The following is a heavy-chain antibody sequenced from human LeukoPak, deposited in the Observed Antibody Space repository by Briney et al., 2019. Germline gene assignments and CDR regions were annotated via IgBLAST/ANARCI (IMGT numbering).Heavy chain of an antibody. J-gene: IGHJ4*02. CDR1: GFTFSSYA. CDR2: ISGSGGST. CDR3: AKSDYYDSSGYYGEDDY. Sequence: GGSLRLSCEASGFTFSSYAMSWVRQAPGKGLEWVSAISGSGGSTYYADSVKGRFTISRDNSKNTLYLQMNSLRAEDTAVYYCAKSDYYDSSGYYGEDDYWGQGTLVTVSS. D-gene: IGHD3-22*01. V-gene: IGHV3-23*01.